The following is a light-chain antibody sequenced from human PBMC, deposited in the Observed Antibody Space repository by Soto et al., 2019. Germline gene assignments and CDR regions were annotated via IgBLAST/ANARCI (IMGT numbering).Light chain of an antibody. V-gene: IGLV1-40*01. J-gene: IGLJ1*01. CDR1: SSNIGAGYD. CDR2: GNS. CDR3: QSYDSSLSGYV. Sequence: QSVLTQPPSVSGAAGQRVTISCTGSSSNIGAGYDEHWYQQLPGTAPKLLIYGNSNRPSGVPDRFSGSKSGTSASLAITGLQAEDEADYYFQSYDSSLSGYVFGTGTQLTAL.